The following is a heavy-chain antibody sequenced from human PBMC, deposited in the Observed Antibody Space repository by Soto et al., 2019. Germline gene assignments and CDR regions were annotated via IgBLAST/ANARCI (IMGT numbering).Heavy chain of an antibody. CDR1: GFTFSDYY. J-gene: IGHJ4*02. V-gene: IGHV3-11*01. CDR2: ISSSGITI. CDR3: ASGPYYYGSGSYYTLDY. Sequence: GGSLRLSCAASGFTFSDYYMSWIRQAPGKGLEWVSYISSSGITIYYADSVKGRFTISRDNAKNSLYLQMNSLRAEDTAMYYCASGPYYYGSGSYYTLDYWGQGTLVTVSS. D-gene: IGHD3-10*01.